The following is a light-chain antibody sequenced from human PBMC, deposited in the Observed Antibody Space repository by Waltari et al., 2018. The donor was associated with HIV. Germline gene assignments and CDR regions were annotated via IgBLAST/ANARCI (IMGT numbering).Light chain of an antibody. CDR2: DAP. V-gene: IGLV2-11*01. Sequence: QSALTQPRPVSGSPGPSDTVSCTEASSDAGGYDSVSWYQQHPGKAPKLIIYDAPKRPSGVPGRFSGSRSGDTAALTISGLQADDEADYYCCSYAGSYSYVFGAGTRVIVL. J-gene: IGLJ1*01. CDR1: SSDAGGYDS. CDR3: CSYAGSYSYV.